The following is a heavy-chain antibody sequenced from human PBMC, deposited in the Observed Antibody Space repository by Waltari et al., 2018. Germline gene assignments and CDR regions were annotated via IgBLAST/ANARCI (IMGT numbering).Heavy chain of an antibody. CDR2: INHSGST. V-gene: IGHV4-34*01. CDR3: ARVGPMVRGVIIKVRYFDL. D-gene: IGHD3-10*01. CDR1: GGSFSGYY. J-gene: IGHJ2*01. Sequence: QVQLQQWGAGLLKPSETLSLTCAVDGGSFSGYYWSWIGQPPGKGLEWIGEINHSGSTNYNPSLKSRVTISVDTSKNQFSLKLSSVTAADTAVYYCARVGPMVRGVIIKVRYFDLWGRGTLVTVSS.